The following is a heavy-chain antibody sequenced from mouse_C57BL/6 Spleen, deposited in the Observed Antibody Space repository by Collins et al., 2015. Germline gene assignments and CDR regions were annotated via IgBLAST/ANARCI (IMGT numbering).Heavy chain of an antibody. Sequence: QLQQPGAELVKPGVSVKLSCKASGYTFTSYWMHWVNQRPGQGLEWIGMIHPISGSTNYNEKFRSKATLTVDRSSSTVYMQLSSLTSEDSAVYYCAREIYYYGSSYSGNYFDYWGQGTTLTVSS. CDR1: GYTFTSYW. CDR2: IHPISGST. D-gene: IGHD1-1*01. V-gene: IGHV1-64*01. J-gene: IGHJ2*01. CDR3: AREIYYYGSSYSGNYFDY.